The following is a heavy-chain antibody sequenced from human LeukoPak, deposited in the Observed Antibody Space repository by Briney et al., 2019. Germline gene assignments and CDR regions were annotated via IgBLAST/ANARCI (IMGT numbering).Heavy chain of an antibody. D-gene: IGHD5-18*01. CDR3: ARHIPHGVIQLPYYYYGMDV. CDR1: GGSIGSSGYY. Sequence: SETLSLTCTVSGGSIGSSGYYWGWIRQPPGKGLEWIAYIFHSGSTQYNPSLKSRVIISVDRSKNQLSLKLSSVTAADTAVYYCARHIPHGVIQLPYYYYGMDVWGQGTTVTVSS. J-gene: IGHJ6*02. CDR2: IFHSGST. V-gene: IGHV4-39*01.